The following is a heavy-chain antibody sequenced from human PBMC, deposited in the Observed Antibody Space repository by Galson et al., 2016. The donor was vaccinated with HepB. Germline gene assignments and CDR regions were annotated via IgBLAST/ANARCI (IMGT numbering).Heavy chain of an antibody. CDR2: VNYSGKT. J-gene: IGHJ5*02. CDR3: ARETYSDNDDWFGP. D-gene: IGHD4-17*01. Sequence: ETLSLTCTVSGGSISRYYWSWARQPPGKGLEWIGNVNYSGKTHYNPSLRSRVTISVDTSKNQLSLKLSSVTAADTAVYYCARETYSDNDDWFGPWGQGTLVVVSS. CDR1: GGSISRYY. V-gene: IGHV4-59*01.